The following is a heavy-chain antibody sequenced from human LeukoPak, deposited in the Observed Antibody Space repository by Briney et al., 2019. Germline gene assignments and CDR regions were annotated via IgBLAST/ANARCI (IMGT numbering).Heavy chain of an antibody. V-gene: IGHV3-7*01. Sequence: GGSLRLSCEASGFTSSSDWMNWVRQTPEKGLEWLASIKKDGSQKIYVDSVKGRFTISRDNAKNSLSLQMNTLRAEDTAVYYCARWTLDSGYYHIDYWGQGTLVTVSS. D-gene: IGHD2-15*01. CDR3: ARWTLDSGYYHIDY. J-gene: IGHJ4*02. CDR1: GFTSSSDW. CDR2: IKKDGSQK.